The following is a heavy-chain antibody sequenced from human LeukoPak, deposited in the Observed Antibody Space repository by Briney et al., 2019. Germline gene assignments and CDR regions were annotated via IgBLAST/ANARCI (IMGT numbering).Heavy chain of an antibody. CDR3: ARLDDSTGIFDY. V-gene: IGHV1-2*02. Sequence: ASVKVSCKASGYTFTGYYMHWVRQAPGQGLEWMGWINPYNGGTNYAQKFQGRVTMTRDTSISTAYMELSSLRSDDMAVYYCARLDDSTGIFDYWGQGTLVTVSS. D-gene: IGHD3-22*01. J-gene: IGHJ4*02. CDR2: INPYNGGT. CDR1: GYTFTGYY.